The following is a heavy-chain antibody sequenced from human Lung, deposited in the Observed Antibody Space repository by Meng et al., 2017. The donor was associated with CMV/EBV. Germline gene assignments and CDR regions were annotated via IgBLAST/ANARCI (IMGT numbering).Heavy chain of an antibody. Sequence: SVKVSXKASGYTFTGYYMHWVRQAPGQGLEWMGWINPNSGGTNYAQKFQGRVTMTRDTSISTAYMELSRLRSDDTAVYYCARDFFGELLGWFDPWGQGTLVTVSS. CDR3: ARDFFGELLGWFDP. J-gene: IGHJ5*02. CDR2: INPNSGGT. V-gene: IGHV1-2*02. D-gene: IGHD1-26*01. CDR1: GYTFTGYY.